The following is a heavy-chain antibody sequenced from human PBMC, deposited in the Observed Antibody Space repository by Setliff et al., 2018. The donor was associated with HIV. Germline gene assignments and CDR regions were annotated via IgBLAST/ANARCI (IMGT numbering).Heavy chain of an antibody. Sequence: GGSLRLSCAASGFTFSSYAMSWVRQAPGKGLEWVSAISGSGGSTYYADSVKGRFTSSRDNSKDTLYLQMNSLRAEDTAVYYCAMSPYSSGLFDYWGQGTLVTVSS. CDR3: AMSPYSSGLFDY. CDR1: GFTFSSYA. D-gene: IGHD6-19*01. CDR2: ISGSGGST. V-gene: IGHV3-23*01. J-gene: IGHJ4*02.